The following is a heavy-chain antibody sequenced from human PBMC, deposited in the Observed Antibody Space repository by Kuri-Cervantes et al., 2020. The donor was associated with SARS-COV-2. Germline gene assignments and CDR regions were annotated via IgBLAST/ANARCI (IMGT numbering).Heavy chain of an antibody. CDR2: IYYSGST. V-gene: IGHV4-59*01. CDR3: ARERQLGIDY. J-gene: IGHJ4*02. Sequence: SQTLSLTCAVYGGSFSGYYWSWIRQPPGKGLEWIGYIYYSGSTNYNPSLKSRVTISVDTSKNQFSLKLSSVTAADTAVYFCARERQLGIDYWGQGTLVTVSS. D-gene: IGHD6-13*01. CDR1: GGSFSGYY.